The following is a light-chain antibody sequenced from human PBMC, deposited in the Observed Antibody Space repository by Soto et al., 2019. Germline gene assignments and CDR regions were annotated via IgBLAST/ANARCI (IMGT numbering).Light chain of an antibody. CDR1: QSVLYSSNNKNY. CDR3: QQYESTPPT. Sequence: DIVMTQSPDSLAVSLGERATINCKSSQSVLYSSNNKNYLAWYQQRPGQPPKLLIYWASTRESGVPDRFSGSESGTDFTLPITSLQAEDVEVYYCQQYESTPPTFGQGTKLEIK. V-gene: IGKV4-1*01. J-gene: IGKJ2*01. CDR2: WAS.